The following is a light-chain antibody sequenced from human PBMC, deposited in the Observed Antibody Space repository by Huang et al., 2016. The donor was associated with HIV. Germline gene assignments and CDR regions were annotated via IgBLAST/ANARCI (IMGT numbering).Light chain of an antibody. V-gene: IGKV1-27*01. J-gene: IGKJ3*01. Sequence: DIQMTQSPSSLSASVGDRVTITCRASQGIANYLAWYQQKPGKVPKLLIYAATTFQSGVPSRFSGSGSGTDFTLTISSLQPEDVATYYCQKYHSAPFTFGPGTKVDIK. CDR2: AAT. CDR3: QKYHSAPFT. CDR1: QGIANY.